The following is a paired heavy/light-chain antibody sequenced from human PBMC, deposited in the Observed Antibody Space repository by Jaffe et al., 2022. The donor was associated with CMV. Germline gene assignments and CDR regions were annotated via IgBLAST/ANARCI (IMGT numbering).Heavy chain of an antibody. CDR3: AKGPPMYPAYFDY. J-gene: IGHJ4*02. CDR1: GYDFTGYW. CDR2: IYPGDSDA. V-gene: IGHV5-51*01. Sequence: EVHLVQSEAEARKPGESLTISCQASGYDFTGYWIGWVRQRPGKGLEWLGIIYPGDSDAKYSPSFQGRVTVSVDKTTNSAYVHLSGLVASDSAMYYCAKGPPMYPAYFDYWGPGTLVTVSS. D-gene: IGHD2-2*01.
Light chain of an antibody. Sequence: SYILTQPPSVSVAPGETATVTCGGNNLAAERVHWYLQRPGQAPVLVIYYDSDRPSGVPERFSGSKFGDTATLTISRVEVGDEGDYYCQVWHADDHVFGLGTRVTVL. CDR3: QVWHADDHV. CDR2: YDS. J-gene: IGLJ1*01. CDR1: NLAAER. V-gene: IGLV3-21*04.